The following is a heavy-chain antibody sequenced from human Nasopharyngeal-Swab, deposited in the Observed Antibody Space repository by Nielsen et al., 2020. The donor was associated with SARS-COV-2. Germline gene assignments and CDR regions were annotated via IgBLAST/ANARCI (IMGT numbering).Heavy chain of an antibody. J-gene: IGHJ4*02. V-gene: IGHV4-34*01. Sequence: REAPGKGLEWVGEINHSGNTNYNPSLKSRVTISVDTSKNQFSLKLSSVTAADTAVYYCARGQGPRHYYDSSGYYYDVLGRGYYFDYWGQGTLVTVSS. CDR3: ARGQGPRHYYDSSGYYYDVLGRGYYFDY. D-gene: IGHD3-22*01. CDR2: INHSGNT.